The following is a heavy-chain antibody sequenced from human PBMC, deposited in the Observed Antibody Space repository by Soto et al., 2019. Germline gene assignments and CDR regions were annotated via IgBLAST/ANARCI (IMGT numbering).Heavy chain of an antibody. CDR2: INHSGST. Sequence: PSETLSLTCTVSGGSISSGGYYWSWIRQHPGKGLEWIGEINHSGSTNYNPSLKSRVTISVDTSKNQFSLKLSSVTAADTAVYYCARRRVVYYYDSSGSGEIDYWGQGTLVTVSS. CDR1: GGSISSGGYY. D-gene: IGHD3-22*01. V-gene: IGHV4-39*07. J-gene: IGHJ4*02. CDR3: ARRRVVYYYDSSGSGEIDY.